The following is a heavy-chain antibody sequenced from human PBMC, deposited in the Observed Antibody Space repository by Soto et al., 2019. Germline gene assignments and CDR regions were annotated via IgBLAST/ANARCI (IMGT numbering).Heavy chain of an antibody. Sequence: QVQLVQSGAEVKKPGSSVKVSCKAYGGTFSSYAISWVRQAPGQGLEWMGGIIPIFGTANYAQKFQGRGTTTADESTSKAYSERSSVRSEDTAVYYCERYHCSGDSCYSVGNASDNWGQGTMVTDSS. D-gene: IGHD2-15*01. V-gene: IGHV1-69*01. J-gene: IGHJ3*02. CDR3: ERYHCSGDSCYSVGNASDN. CDR1: GGTFSSYA. CDR2: IIPIFGTA.